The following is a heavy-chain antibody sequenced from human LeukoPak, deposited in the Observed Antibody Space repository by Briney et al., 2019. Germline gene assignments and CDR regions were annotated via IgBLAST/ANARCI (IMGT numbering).Heavy chain of an antibody. CDR2: VNYNGGST. J-gene: IGHJ4*02. V-gene: IGHV3-64*04. CDR3: AKGRGYCSGGSCYSGFDY. CDR1: GFTFSNYA. D-gene: IGHD2-15*01. Sequence: GGSLRLSCSASGFTFSNYAMHWVRQAPGEGLEYVSAVNYNGGSTYYADSVKGRFTISRDNSKNTLYLQMNSLRAEDTAVYYCAKGRGYCSGGSCYSGFDYWGQGTLVTVSS.